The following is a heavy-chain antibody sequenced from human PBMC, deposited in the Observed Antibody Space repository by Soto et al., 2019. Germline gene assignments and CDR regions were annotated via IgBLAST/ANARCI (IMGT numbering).Heavy chain of an antibody. V-gene: IGHV1-18*04. J-gene: IGHJ5*02. D-gene: IGHD6-13*01. Sequence: ASVKVSCKASGYTFTSYGISRVRRAPGQGLEWMGWISAYNGNTNYAQKLQGRVTMTTDTSTSTAYMELRSLRSDDTAVYYCARDQQLVTNWFDPWGQGTLVTVSS. CDR3: ARDQQLVTNWFDP. CDR1: GYTFTSYG. CDR2: ISAYNGNT.